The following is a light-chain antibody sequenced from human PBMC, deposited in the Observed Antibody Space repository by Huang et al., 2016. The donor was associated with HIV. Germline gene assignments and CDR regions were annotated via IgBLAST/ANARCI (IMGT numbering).Light chain of an antibody. CDR2: AAS. V-gene: IGKV1-16*02. CDR1: QDISNN. J-gene: IGKJ4*01. CDR3: QQYYSFPLT. Sequence: DIRMTQSPSSLSASVGDRVTITCLASQDISNNLAWFQQKPGKAPKSLIYAASSLRSGVPSKFSGSGSVTDFTLTIISLQPEDFATYYCQQYYSFPLTFGGGTKVEI.